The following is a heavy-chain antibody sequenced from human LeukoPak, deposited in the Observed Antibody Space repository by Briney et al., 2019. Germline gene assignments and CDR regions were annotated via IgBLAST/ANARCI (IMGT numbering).Heavy chain of an antibody. J-gene: IGHJ4*02. D-gene: IGHD5-24*01. V-gene: IGHV3-23*01. CDR2: ISGSGGST. Sequence: GGSLRLSCAASGFTFSSYAMSWVRQAPGKGLEWVSAISGSGGSTYYADSVKGRFTISRYNSKNTLYLQMNSLRAEDTAVCYCAKEGVGMATSFKAPKTFDYWGQGTLVTVSS. CDR3: AKEGVGMATSFKAPKTFDY. CDR1: GFTFSSYA.